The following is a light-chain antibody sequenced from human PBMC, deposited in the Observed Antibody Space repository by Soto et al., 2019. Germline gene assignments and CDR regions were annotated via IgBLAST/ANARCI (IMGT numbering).Light chain of an antibody. Sequence: QSVLTQPASVSGSPGQSITISCTGTDSDVGGYNFVSWYQQHPDKAPKLMIYEANIRPSGVSDRFSGSKSGNTASLTVSGLQAEDEADYYCSSYTDSNSLVVFGGGTKLTVL. V-gene: IGLV2-14*01. CDR3: SSYTDSNSLVV. CDR2: EAN. CDR1: DSDVGGYNF. J-gene: IGLJ3*02.